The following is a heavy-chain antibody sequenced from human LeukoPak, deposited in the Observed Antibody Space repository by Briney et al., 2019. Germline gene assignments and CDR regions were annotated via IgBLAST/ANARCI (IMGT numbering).Heavy chain of an antibody. V-gene: IGHV1-2*02. CDR2: INPNSGGT. CDR3: AREACSSTSCYAAFDY. CDR1: GYTFTGYY. J-gene: IGHJ4*02. Sequence: ASVKVSCKASGYTFTGYYMLWVRQAPGQGLEWMGWINPNSGGTNYAQKFQGRVTMTRDTSISTAYMELSRLRSDDTAVYYCAREACSSTSCYAAFDYWGQGTLVTVSS. D-gene: IGHD2-2*01.